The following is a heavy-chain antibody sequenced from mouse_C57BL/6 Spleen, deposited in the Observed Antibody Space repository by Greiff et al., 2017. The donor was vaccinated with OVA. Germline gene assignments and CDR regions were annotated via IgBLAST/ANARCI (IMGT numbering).Heavy chain of an antibody. J-gene: IGHJ1*03. CDR2: IDPSDSYT. Sequence: VQLQQSGAELVMPGASVKLSCKASGYTFTSYWMHWVKQRPGQGLEWIGEIDPSDSYTNYNQKFKGKSTLTVDKYSSTAYMQLSSLTSADSAVYYYASRICHYYGSPWYVDVWGTGTTVTVSS. D-gene: IGHD1-1*01. CDR1: GYTFTSYW. CDR3: ASRICHYYGSPWYVDV. V-gene: IGHV1-69*01.